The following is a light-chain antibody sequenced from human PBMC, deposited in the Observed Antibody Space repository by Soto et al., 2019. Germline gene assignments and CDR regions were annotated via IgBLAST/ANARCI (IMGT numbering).Light chain of an antibody. Sequence: QSALTQPASVSGSPGQSITISCTGTSSDVGYYNYVSWYQQHPGKAPKLMIYDVRNRPSGVSNRFSVSKSGNTASLTISGLQAEDEADYYCSSYTSSSTYVLGTGTKVTVL. J-gene: IGLJ1*01. V-gene: IGLV2-14*03. CDR1: SSDVGYYNY. CDR2: DVR. CDR3: SSYTSSSTYV.